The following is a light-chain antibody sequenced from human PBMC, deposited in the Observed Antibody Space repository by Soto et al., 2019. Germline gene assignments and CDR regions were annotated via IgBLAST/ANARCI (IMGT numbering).Light chain of an antibody. Sequence: EIVLTQSPGTLSLSPGERATLSCRASQSVSSSYFAWYQQKPGQAPRLLIYGASSRATGLPDRFSGSGSGTDFTLTISRLEPEDFAVYYCQQYGSSPRHTFGQGTQLEIK. V-gene: IGKV3-20*01. J-gene: IGKJ2*01. CDR1: QSVSSSY. CDR3: QQYGSSPRHT. CDR2: GAS.